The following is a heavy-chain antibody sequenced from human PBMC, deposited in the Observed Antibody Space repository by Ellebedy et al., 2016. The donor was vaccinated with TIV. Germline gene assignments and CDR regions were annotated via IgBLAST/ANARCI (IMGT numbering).Heavy chain of an antibody. Sequence: PGGSLRLSCAASGFTFSSYAMNWIRQAPGKGLEWVSVISGGGETTSYADSGKGRFTIARDNSKNMLFLQMNSLRAEDTALYYCAKGRKLIRSSSLDYWGQGTLVTVSS. CDR1: GFTFSSYA. V-gene: IGHV3-23*01. CDR3: AKGRKLIRSSSLDY. CDR2: ISGGGETT. J-gene: IGHJ4*02. D-gene: IGHD3-22*01.